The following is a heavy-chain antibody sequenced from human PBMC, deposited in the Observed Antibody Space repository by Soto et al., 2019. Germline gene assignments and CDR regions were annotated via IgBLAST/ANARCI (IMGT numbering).Heavy chain of an antibody. V-gene: IGHV1-2*02. CDR2: INPNSGGT. D-gene: IGHD6-19*01. CDR3: ASAAVTGTAGLDF. CDR1: GYTFSGFY. Sequence: RASVKVSCKASGYTFSGFYMHWVPQAPGQGLEWMGWINPNSGGTKSAEKFQGRVTMTRDTSISTAYMELSRLTSDDTAVYYCASAAVTGTAGLDFWGQGTQVTVSS. J-gene: IGHJ4*02.